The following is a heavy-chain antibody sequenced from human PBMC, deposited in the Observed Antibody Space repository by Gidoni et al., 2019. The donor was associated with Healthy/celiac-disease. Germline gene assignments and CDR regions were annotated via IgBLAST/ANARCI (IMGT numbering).Heavy chain of an antibody. CDR2: IFSNDEK. V-gene: IGHV2-26*01. Sequence: QVTLKESGPVLVKPTETLTLTCTVPGFSLSNARLVVSWIRQPPGKALEWLAHIFSNDEKSYSTSLKSRLTISKDTSKSQVVLTMTNMDPVDTATYYCARILRSSGWYSTYGIDVWGQGTTVTVSS. J-gene: IGHJ6*02. CDR1: GFSLSNARLV. D-gene: IGHD6-19*01. CDR3: ARILRSSGWYSTYGIDV.